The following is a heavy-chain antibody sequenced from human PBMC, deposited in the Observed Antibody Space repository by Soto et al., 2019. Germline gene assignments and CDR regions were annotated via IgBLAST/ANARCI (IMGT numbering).Heavy chain of an antibody. J-gene: IGHJ5*02. CDR3: ARVRGSSSCLYWYYP. D-gene: IGHD6-13*01. CDR2: INHSGST. Sequence: AETLSLTCAVYGWSFSGYYWSWIRQPPGKGLEWIGEINHSGSTNYNPSLKSRVTISVDMSKNQFSLKLSSVTAADTAVYYWARVRGSSSCLYWYYPWGQGTPVNVSS. V-gene: IGHV4-34*01. CDR1: GWSFSGYY.